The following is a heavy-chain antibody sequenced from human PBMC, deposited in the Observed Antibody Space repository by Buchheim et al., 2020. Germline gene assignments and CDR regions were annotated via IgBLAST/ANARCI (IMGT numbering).Heavy chain of an antibody. CDR3: ARDKFSAVAVPDY. CDR2: ISYDGSNK. CDR1: GFTFSSYA. V-gene: IGHV3-30-3*01. J-gene: IGHJ4*02. D-gene: IGHD6-19*01. Sequence: QVQLVESGGGVVQPGRSLRLSCAASGFTFSSYAMHWVRQAPGKGLEWVAVISYDGSNKYYADPVKGRFTISRDISKNTLYLQMNSLRAEDTAVYYCARDKFSAVAVPDYWGQGTL.